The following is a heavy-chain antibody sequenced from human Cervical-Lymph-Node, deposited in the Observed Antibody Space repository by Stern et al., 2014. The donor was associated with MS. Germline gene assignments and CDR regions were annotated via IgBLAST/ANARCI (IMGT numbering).Heavy chain of an antibody. CDR3: TTDVTRWLQWVIVEY. J-gene: IGHJ4*02. CDR2: IKSKTDGGTT. CDR1: GFTFNYAW. D-gene: IGHD5-24*01. Sequence: EVQLLESGGGLVKPGGSLRLSCAASGFTFNYAWMSWVRQAPGKGLEWVGRIKSKTDGGTTDYAAPVKGRFTISRDDSKNTLYLQMNSLKTEDTAVYYCTTDVTRWLQWVIVEYWGQGTLVTVSS. V-gene: IGHV3-15*01.